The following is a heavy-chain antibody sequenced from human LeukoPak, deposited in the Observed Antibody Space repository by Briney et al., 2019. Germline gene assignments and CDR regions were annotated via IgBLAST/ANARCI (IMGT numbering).Heavy chain of an antibody. CDR3: ARDSSVAGIGNAFDI. V-gene: IGHV4-31*03. CDR2: IYYSGST. CDR1: GGSISSGGYY. Sequence: SQTLSLTCTVSGGSISSGGYYWSWIRQHPGKGLEWIGYIYYSGSTYYNPSLKSRVTISVDTSKNQSSLKLSSVTAADTAVYYCARDSSVAGIGNAFDIWGQGTMVTVSS. D-gene: IGHD6-19*01. J-gene: IGHJ3*02.